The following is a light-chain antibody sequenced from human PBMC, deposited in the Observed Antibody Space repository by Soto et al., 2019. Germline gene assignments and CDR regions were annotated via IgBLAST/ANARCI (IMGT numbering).Light chain of an antibody. J-gene: IGKJ4*01. V-gene: IGKV3-15*01. CDR3: QQYNNWPLT. CDR1: QSVSSN. CDR2: GAS. Sequence: EIVMTQSPATLSVSPGERATLSCRASQSVSSNLAWYQQKPGQAPRLLIYGASTRATGIPARFSGSGSGTEFTXTISSLQSEDFAVYYCQQYNNWPLTFGGGTKVEIK.